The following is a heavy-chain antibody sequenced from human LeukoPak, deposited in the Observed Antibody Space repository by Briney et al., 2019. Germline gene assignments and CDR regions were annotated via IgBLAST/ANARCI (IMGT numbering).Heavy chain of an antibody. D-gene: IGHD3/OR15-3a*01. V-gene: IGHV3-21*01. CDR3: ARDGHFDF. J-gene: IGHJ4*02. CDR2: IRTNNYR. Sequence: GGSLRLSCAASGFSFSSYTMNWLRQAPGKGLEWVSSIRTNNYRYGAGSVKGRFTISRDNAKNSLFLQMDSLRAEDTAVYYCARDGHFDFWGQGTLSPSPQ. CDR1: GFSFSSYT.